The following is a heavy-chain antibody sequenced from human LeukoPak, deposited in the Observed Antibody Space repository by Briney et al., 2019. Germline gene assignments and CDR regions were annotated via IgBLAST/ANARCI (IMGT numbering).Heavy chain of an antibody. D-gene: IGHD4-11*01. Sequence: GGSLRLSCAASGFTFSSYAMHWVRQAPGKGLEWVAVISYDGSNKYYADSVKGRFTISRDNSKNTLYLQMNSLRAEDTAVYYCAKATTVTTPLVDYWGQGTLVTVSS. CDR3: AKATTVTTPLVDY. V-gene: IGHV3-30-3*01. CDR2: ISYDGSNK. J-gene: IGHJ4*02. CDR1: GFTFSSYA.